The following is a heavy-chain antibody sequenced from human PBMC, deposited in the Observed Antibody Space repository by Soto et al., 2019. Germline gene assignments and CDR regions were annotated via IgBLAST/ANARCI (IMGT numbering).Heavy chain of an antibody. CDR1: GFTFSNYA. Sequence: GGSLRLSCAASGFTFSNYAMNWVRQAPGKGLEWVSGISSNGGSTCYADSVKGRFTISRDNSKNTLYLQMNSLRGEDTALYYCAKAFCTDTSCYLLHYWGQGTLVTVSS. V-gene: IGHV3-23*01. D-gene: IGHD2-2*01. CDR3: AKAFCTDTSCYLLHY. CDR2: ISSNGGST. J-gene: IGHJ4*02.